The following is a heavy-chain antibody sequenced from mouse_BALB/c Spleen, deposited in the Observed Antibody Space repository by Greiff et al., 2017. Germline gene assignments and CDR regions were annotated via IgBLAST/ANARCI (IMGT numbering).Heavy chain of an antibody. CDR2: ISSGSSTI. CDR1: GFTFSSFG. J-gene: IGHJ4*01. Sequence: EVHLVESGGGLVQPGGSRKLSCAASGFTFSSFGMHWVRQAPEKGLEWVAYISSGSSTIYYADTVKGRFTISRDNPKNTLFLQMTSLRSEDTAMYYCARDYYGSRGYYAMDYWGQGTSVTVSA. V-gene: IGHV5-17*02. D-gene: IGHD1-1*01. CDR3: ARDYYGSRGYYAMDY.